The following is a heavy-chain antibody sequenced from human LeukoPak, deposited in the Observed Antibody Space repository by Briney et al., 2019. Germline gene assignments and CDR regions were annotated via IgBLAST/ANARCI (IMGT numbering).Heavy chain of an antibody. J-gene: IGHJ4*02. CDR2: IRYDGSNQ. D-gene: IGHD3-10*01. CDR3: AKNYGSGSPTPPY. CDR1: GFTFSSYG. Sequence: GGSLRLSCAASGFTFSSYGMHWVRQAPGKGLEWVAFIRYDGSNQYYADSVKGRFTISRDNSKNTLYLQMNSLRAEDAAVYYCAKNYGSGSPTPPYWGQGTLVTVSS. V-gene: IGHV3-30*02.